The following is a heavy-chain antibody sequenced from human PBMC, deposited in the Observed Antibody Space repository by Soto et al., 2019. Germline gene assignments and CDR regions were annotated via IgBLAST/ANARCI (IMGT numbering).Heavy chain of an antibody. Sequence: GGSLRLSCAASGFAFSSYWMHWVRQAPGKGLVWVSRINPDGRTTSYADSVRDRFTISRDNAHDTLYLQMNGLRTEDTSVYYCARVGVGSYHFDFWGQGTQVTVSS. CDR2: INPDGRTT. CDR3: ARVGVGSYHFDF. CDR1: GFAFSSYW. V-gene: IGHV3-74*01. D-gene: IGHD3-10*01. J-gene: IGHJ4*02.